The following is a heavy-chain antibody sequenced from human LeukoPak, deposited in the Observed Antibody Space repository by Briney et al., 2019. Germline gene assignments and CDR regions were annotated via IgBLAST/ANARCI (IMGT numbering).Heavy chain of an antibody. Sequence: SETLSLTCTVSGYSISSGYYWGWIRQPPGKGLEWIGSIYHSGSTYYNPPLKSRVTISVDTSKNQFSLKLSSVTAADTAVYYCARQTGSGLFSLPGGQGTLVTVSS. CDR3: ARQTGSGLFSLP. D-gene: IGHD3-10*01. J-gene: IGHJ4*02. CDR2: IYHSGST. V-gene: IGHV4-38-2*02. CDR1: GYSISSGYY.